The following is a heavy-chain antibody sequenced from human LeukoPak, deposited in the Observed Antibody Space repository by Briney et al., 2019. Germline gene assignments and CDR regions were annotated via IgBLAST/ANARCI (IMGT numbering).Heavy chain of an antibody. J-gene: IGHJ4*02. CDR2: INPNSGGT. CDR1: GYTFTGYY. D-gene: IGHD1-26*01. CDR3: ARDDGSYLYYFDY. V-gene: IGHV1-2*02. Sequence: ASVRVSFKASGYTFTGYYMHWVRQAPGQGLEWMGWINPNSGGTNYAQKFQGRVTMTRDTSISTAYMELSRLRSDDTAVYYCARDDGSYLYYFDYWGQGTLVTVSS.